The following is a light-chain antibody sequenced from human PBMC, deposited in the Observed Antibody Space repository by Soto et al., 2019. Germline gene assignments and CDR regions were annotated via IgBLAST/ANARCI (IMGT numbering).Light chain of an antibody. CDR2: LGS. V-gene: IGKV2-28*01. CDR1: QSLLQWNGYNY. Sequence: DVVMTQSPLSLPVTPGESASISCRSSQSLLQWNGYNYVDWYLQKPGQSPQLLIYLGSLRAGGVPDRFSGSGSGTDFTLKISRVEAEDVGVYDCMQAPQTPPYAFGQGTKLEIK. CDR3: MQAPQTPPYA. J-gene: IGKJ2*01.